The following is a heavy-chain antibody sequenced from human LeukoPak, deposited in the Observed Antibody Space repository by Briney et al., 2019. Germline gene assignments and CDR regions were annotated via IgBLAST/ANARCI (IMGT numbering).Heavy chain of an antibody. D-gene: IGHD3-3*01. CDR2: INPSGGST. J-gene: IGHJ4*02. CDR1: GNTFTSYY. CDR3: ARGDDFWSGPPTPYFDY. V-gene: IGHV1-46*01. Sequence: ASVKVSCKASGNTFTSYYMHWVRQAPGQGLEWMGIINPSGGSTSYAQKFQGRVTMTRDTSTSTVYMELSSLRSEDTAVYYCARGDDFWSGPPTPYFDYWGQGTLVTVSS.